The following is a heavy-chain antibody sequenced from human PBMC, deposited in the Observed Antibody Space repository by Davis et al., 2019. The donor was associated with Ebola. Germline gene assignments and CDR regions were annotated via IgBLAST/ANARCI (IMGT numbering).Heavy chain of an antibody. D-gene: IGHD2-15*01. J-gene: IGHJ6*02. V-gene: IGHV3-48*03. CDR2: ISSSGSTI. CDR3: ARDDGVVVVAATPDRDYYGMDV. CDR1: GFTFSSYA. Sequence: PGGSLRLSCAASGFTFSSYAMSWVRQAPGKGLEWVSAISSSGSTIYYADSVKGRFTISRDNAKNSLYLQMNSLRAEDTAVYYCARDDGVVVVAATPDRDYYGMDVWGQGTTVTVSS.